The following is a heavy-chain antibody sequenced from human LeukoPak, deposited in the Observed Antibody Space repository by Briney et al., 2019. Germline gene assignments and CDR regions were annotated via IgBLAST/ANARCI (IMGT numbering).Heavy chain of an antibody. J-gene: IGHJ6*03. V-gene: IGHV4-34*12. D-gene: IGHD3-22*01. Sequence: KASETLSLTCAVYGGSFSAYYWSCIRQSPGKGLEWIGEIFHSGSTNYNPSLKSRVTISVDKSKNQFSLRLSSVTAADTAVYYCAREHDSSTYYMDVWGKGTTVTVSS. CDR2: IFHSGST. CDR3: AREHDSSTYYMDV. CDR1: GGSFSAYY.